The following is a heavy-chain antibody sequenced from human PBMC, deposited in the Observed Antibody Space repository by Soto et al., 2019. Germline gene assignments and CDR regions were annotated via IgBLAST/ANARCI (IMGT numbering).Heavy chain of an antibody. V-gene: IGHV4-4*07. J-gene: IGHJ5*02. Sequence: SETLSLTCTVPGGSIISYYWSWIRQPAGKGLEWIGRIYTSGSTNYNPSLKSRVTMSVDTSKNQFSLKLSSVTAADTAVYYCARGGICSSTSCYYWFDPWGQGTLVTVSS. D-gene: IGHD2-2*01. CDR1: GGSIISYY. CDR3: ARGGICSSTSCYYWFDP. CDR2: IYTSGST.